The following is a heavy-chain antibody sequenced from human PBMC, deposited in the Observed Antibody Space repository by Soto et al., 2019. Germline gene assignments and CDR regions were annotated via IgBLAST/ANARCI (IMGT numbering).Heavy chain of an antibody. V-gene: IGHV1-2*02. D-gene: IGHD3-16*01. CDR1: GYTFINYY. CDR2: INPHSGDT. Sequence: QVQLVQSGADLKKPGASVKVSCKSSGYTFINYYVHWVRQAPGQGLEWMGWINPHSGDTEYSQKLQGRVTMTRDTSISTVFMELSRLTYADTALYFCARQGEPYISPRDSYGMDVWGQGTSVTVSS. J-gene: IGHJ6*02. CDR3: ARQGEPYISPRDSYGMDV.